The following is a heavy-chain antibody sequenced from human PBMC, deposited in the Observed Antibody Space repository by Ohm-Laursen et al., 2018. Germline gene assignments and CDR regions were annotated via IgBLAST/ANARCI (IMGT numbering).Heavy chain of an antibody. Sequence: GSLRLSCAASGFTFSSYWMSWVRQAPGKGLEWVANIKQDGSEKYYVDSVKGRFTISRDNAKNSLYLQMNSLRAEDTALYYCAKDHSPYSSNSRSAFDIWGQGTMVTVSS. J-gene: IGHJ3*02. D-gene: IGHD6-13*01. CDR2: IKQDGSEK. CDR1: GFTFSSYW. CDR3: AKDHSPYSSNSRSAFDI. V-gene: IGHV3-7*03.